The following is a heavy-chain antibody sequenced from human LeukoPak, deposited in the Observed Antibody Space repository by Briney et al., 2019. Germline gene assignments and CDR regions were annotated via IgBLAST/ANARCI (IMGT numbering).Heavy chain of an antibody. Sequence: SETLSLTCTVSGGSISSYYWSWIRQPAGKGLEWIGRIYTSGSTNYNPSLKSRVTMSVDTSKNQFSLKLSSVTAADTAVYYCARDWGPMVRGVMDYYYYMDVWGKGTTVTVSS. D-gene: IGHD3-10*01. V-gene: IGHV4-4*07. CDR3: ARDWGPMVRGVMDYYYYMDV. J-gene: IGHJ6*03. CDR1: GGSISSYY. CDR2: IYTSGST.